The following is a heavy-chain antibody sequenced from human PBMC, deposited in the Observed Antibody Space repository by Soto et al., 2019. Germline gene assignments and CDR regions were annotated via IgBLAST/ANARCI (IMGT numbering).Heavy chain of an antibody. D-gene: IGHD3-10*01. CDR1: GGSFSGYY. CDR2: INHSGST. Sequence: SETLSLTCAVYGGSFSGYYWSWIRQPPGKGLEWIGEINHSGSTNYNPSLKSRVTISVDTSKNQFSLKLSSVTAADTAVYYCARGGVTMVRGAITKHYYYYYGMDVWGQRTTVTVSS. CDR3: ARGGVTMVRGAITKHYYYYYGMDV. V-gene: IGHV4-34*01. J-gene: IGHJ6*02.